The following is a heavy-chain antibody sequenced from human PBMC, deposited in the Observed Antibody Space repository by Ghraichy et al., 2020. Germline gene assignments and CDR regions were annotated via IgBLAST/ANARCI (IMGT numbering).Heavy chain of an antibody. V-gene: IGHV4-30-2*01. D-gene: IGHD3-22*01. Sequence: SETLSLTCAVSGGSISSSSFSWSWLRQPPGKGLEGIGNIYHSGTTYYNPSLKSRVTISLDDSKNQFSLKLSSVTAADTAVYYCARAPYDDDGFYDDGFDVWGQGIMFNVSS. CDR1: GGSISSSSFS. J-gene: IGHJ3*01. CDR2: IYHSGTT. CDR3: ARAPYDDDGFYDDGFDV.